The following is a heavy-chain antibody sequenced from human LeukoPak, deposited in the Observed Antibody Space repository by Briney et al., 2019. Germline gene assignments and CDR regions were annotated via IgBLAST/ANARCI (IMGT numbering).Heavy chain of an antibody. CDR1: GFTFSGYW. CDR2: IKQDGSEK. Sequence: GGSLRLSCAASGFTFSGYWMSWVRQAPGKGLEWVANIKQDGSEKYYVDSVKGRFTISRDNAKNSLYLQMNSLRAEDTAVYYCARDLRYYYGYSDYWGQGTLVTVSS. V-gene: IGHV3-7*01. D-gene: IGHD3-10*01. CDR3: ARDLRYYYGYSDY. J-gene: IGHJ4*02.